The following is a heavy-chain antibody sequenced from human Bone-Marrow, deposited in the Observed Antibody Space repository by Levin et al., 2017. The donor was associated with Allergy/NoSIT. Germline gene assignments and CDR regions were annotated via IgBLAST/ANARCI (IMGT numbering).Heavy chain of an antibody. CDR1: CDSIRNYY. D-gene: IGHD6-19*01. CDR2: VYYSGST. J-gene: IGHJ4*02. V-gene: IGHV4-59*08. Sequence: SQTLSLPCTVSCDSIRNYYWSWIRPPPGKGLEWIGYVYYSGSTSYNPSFKSRVTLSVDTSKNQFSLKLSSVTAADTAVYYCARHPDGSGWLNYFDYWGQGNLVTVSS. CDR3: ARHPDGSGWLNYFDY.